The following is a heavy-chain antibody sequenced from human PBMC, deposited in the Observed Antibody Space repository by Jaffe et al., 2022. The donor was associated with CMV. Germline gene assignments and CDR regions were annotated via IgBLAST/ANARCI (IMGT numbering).Heavy chain of an antibody. D-gene: IGHD3-10*01. J-gene: IGHJ4*02. V-gene: IGHV3-48*04. CDR1: GFTFSTYS. Sequence: EVQLVESGGALVQPGGSLRLSCAASGFTFSTYSMKWVRQAPGKGLEWVSYISSSNSTIHYADSVRGRFTISRDNAKNSLYLQMNSLRAEDTALYYCAKDIAPDYYGSGTHRGYFDYWGQGTLVTVSS. CDR2: ISSSNSTI. CDR3: AKDIAPDYYGSGTHRGYFDY.